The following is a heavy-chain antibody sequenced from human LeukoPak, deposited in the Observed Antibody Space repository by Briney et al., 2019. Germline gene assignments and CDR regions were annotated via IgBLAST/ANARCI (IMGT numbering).Heavy chain of an antibody. CDR1: GFTFTSYD. CDR3: ARDLSIAVFDY. CDR2: IWYDGRNK. J-gene: IGHJ4*02. Sequence: GRSLRLSGAASGFTFTSYDMHWVRQAPGKGLEWVAAIWYDGRNKYYVDSVKGRFTNSRDNSKNTVYLQMNSLRAEDTAVYFCARDLSIAVFDYWGQGTLVTVSS. D-gene: IGHD6-19*01. V-gene: IGHV3-33*01.